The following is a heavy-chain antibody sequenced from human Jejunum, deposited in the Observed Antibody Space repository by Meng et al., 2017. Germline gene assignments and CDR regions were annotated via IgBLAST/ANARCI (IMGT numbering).Heavy chain of an antibody. Sequence: EVQLLESGGGLLLPGGSLRLSCAASGFSFVNYAMTWVRQVPGRGLEWVSAISASGTSKYHADSVEGRFTISRDNSRDTLYLHMNSLRAEDTALYYCVKGSTVAVAGDFDYWGQGTLVTVSS. D-gene: IGHD6-19*01. CDR1: GFSFVNYA. J-gene: IGHJ4*02. CDR2: ISASGTSK. CDR3: VKGSTVAVAGDFDY. V-gene: IGHV3-23*01.